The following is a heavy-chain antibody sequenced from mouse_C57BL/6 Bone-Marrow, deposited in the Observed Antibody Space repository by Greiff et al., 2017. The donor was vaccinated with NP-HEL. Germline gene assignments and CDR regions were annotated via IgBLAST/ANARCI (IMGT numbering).Heavy chain of an antibody. J-gene: IGHJ2*01. CDR3: TGAQAPY. V-gene: IGHV14-4*01. CDR1: GFNIKDDY. D-gene: IGHD3-2*02. CDR2: IDPENGDT. Sequence: VHVKQSGAELVRPGASVKLSCTASGFNIKDDYMHWVKQRPEQGLEWIGWIDPENGDTEYASKFQGKATITADTSSNTAYLQLSSLTSEDTAVYYCTGAQAPYWGQGTTLTVSS.